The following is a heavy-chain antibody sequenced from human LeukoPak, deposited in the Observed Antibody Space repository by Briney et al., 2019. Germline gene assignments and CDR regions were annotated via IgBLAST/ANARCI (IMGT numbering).Heavy chain of an antibody. CDR1: GFILSNHW. J-gene: IGHJ6*02. CDR3: ARNNDMDV. CDR2: MNKDGSEE. V-gene: IGHV3-7*03. D-gene: IGHD1/OR15-1a*01. Sequence: GGSLRLSCAASGFILSNHWMTWVRQAPGKGPEWVANMNKDGSEEYYVDSVKGRFTIFKDTAKNSLYLQMNNLRVEDTALYYCARNNDMDVWGQGTTVVVSS.